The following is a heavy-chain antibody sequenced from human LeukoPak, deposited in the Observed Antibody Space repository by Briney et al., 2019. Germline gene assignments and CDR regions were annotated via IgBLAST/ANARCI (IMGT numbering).Heavy chain of an antibody. J-gene: IGHJ3*02. CDR1: GFTVSSNY. Sequence: GGSLRLSCAASGFTVSSNYMSWVRQAPGKRLEWVSVIYSGGSTYYADSVRGRFTISRDNSKNTLYLQMNGLRAEDTAVYYCARESRVVAGAAFDIWGQGTMVTVSS. V-gene: IGHV3-53*01. D-gene: IGHD3-22*01. CDR2: IYSGGST. CDR3: ARESRVVAGAAFDI.